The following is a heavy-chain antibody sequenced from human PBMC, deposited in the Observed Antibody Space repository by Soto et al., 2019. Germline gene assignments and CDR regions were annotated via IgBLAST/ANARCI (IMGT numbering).Heavy chain of an antibody. V-gene: IGHV1-18*01. CDR1: GYTFTSYG. D-gene: IGHD2-15*01. Sequence: QVQLVQSGAEVKKPGASVRVSCKASGYTFTSYGISWVRQAPGQGLEWMGWISGYNGNTNYAQKLQGRVTMTKDTSTSKANLELRSLRYDDTAVYYCARGYRSGGSCSPGWFGPWGQGTLVPVS. J-gene: IGHJ5*02. CDR2: ISGYNGNT. CDR3: ARGYRSGGSCSPGWFGP.